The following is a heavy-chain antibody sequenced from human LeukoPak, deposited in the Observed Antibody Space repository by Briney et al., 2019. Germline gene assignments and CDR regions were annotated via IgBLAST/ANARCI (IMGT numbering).Heavy chain of an antibody. V-gene: IGHV3-23*01. CDR3: VKGRSDIDY. CDR2: INNSGDRT. Sequence: PGESLRLSCAASGFTLSSDAMSWVRQAPGKGLEWVSGINNSGDRTYYADSVKGRFTISRDIPKNTLYLQMNSLRAEDTAVYYCVKGRSDIDYWGQGILVTVSS. J-gene: IGHJ4*02. CDR1: GFTLSSDA. D-gene: IGHD3-22*01.